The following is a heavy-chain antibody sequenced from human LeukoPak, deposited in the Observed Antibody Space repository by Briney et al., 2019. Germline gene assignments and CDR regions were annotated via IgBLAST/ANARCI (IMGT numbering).Heavy chain of an antibody. V-gene: IGHV1-8*01. D-gene: IGHD3-22*01. CDR2: MNSNSGNT. J-gene: IGHJ5*02. Sequence: ASVKVSCKASGYTFTSYDINWVRQATGQGLEWMGWMNSNSGNTGYAQKFQGRVTMTRNTSISTAYMELSSLRSEDTAVYYCARGHDYYYDSSGYYPNWFDPWGQGTLVTVSS. CDR3: ARGHDYYYDSSGYYPNWFDP. CDR1: GYTFTSYD.